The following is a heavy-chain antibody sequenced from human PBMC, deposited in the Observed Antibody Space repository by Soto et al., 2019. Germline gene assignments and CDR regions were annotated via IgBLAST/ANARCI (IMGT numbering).Heavy chain of an antibody. D-gene: IGHD2-2*02. CDR2: ISASNGNT. CDR1: GYTFIDYS. CDR3: AREGLTSGYTFAY. Sequence: QVQLVQYGTEVRMPGTSVKVSCKTSGYTFIDYSITWVRQAPGQGLEWMGWISASNGNTEYAQKLQGRVSMTTDTSTGTAYMELRSLRSDDTAIYYCAREGLTSGYTFAYWGQGTLVTVSS. J-gene: IGHJ4*02. V-gene: IGHV1-18*04.